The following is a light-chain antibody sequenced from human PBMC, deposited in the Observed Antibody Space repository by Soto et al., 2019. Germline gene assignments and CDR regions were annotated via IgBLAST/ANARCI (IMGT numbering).Light chain of an antibody. CDR3: CSLACSRTPLL. CDR1: RRDVGNYDL. V-gene: IGLV2-23*01. CDR2: EGT. Sequence: VFGAPRLYLTMSRIGNRRDVGNYDLVSWYQQLPGKAPKLLIYEGTNRPSGISDRFSGSKSGNTASLTISCLQPEDESDYYCCSLACSRTPLLFGS. J-gene: IGLJ6*01.